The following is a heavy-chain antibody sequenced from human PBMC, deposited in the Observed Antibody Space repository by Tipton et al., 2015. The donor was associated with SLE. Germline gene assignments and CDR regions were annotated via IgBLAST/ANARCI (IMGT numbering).Heavy chain of an antibody. D-gene: IGHD3-3*01. Sequence: TLSLTCTVSGGSISSSSYYWSWIRQPPGKGLEWIGYIYYSGSTNYNPSLKSRVTISVDTSKNQFSLKLGSVTAADTAVYYCARAPSQYYDFGYWGQGTLVTVSS. CDR1: GGSISSSSYY. CDR2: IYYSGST. V-gene: IGHV4-61*01. J-gene: IGHJ4*02. CDR3: ARAPSQYYDFGY.